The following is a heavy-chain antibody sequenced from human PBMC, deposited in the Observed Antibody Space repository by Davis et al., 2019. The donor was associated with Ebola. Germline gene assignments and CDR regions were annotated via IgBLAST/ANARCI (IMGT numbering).Heavy chain of an antibody. CDR3: ARDLVGCTNGVCFYNWFDP. J-gene: IGHJ5*02. CDR2: INPNSGGT. Sequence: ASVKVSCKASGYTFTGSYIHWVRQAPGQGLEWMGWINPNSGGTNYAQKFQGRVTMTRDTSISTAYMELSRLRSDDTAVYYCARDLVGCTNGVCFYNWFDPWGQGTLVTVSS. V-gene: IGHV1-2*02. CDR1: GYTFTGSY. D-gene: IGHD2-8*01.